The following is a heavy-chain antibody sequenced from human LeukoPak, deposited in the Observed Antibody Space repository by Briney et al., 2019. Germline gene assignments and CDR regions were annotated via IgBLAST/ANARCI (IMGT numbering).Heavy chain of an antibody. V-gene: IGHV3-53*01. Sequence: GGSLRLSCAASEFSVGSNYMTWVRQAPGKGLEWVSGISPGGPTYYADSVKGRFTISRDDPKNTLYLQMKNLRAEDTAVYYCAKDGAWLRFDDWGQGILVTVSS. CDR2: ISPGGPT. CDR1: EFSVGSNY. CDR3: AKDGAWLRFDD. D-gene: IGHD5-12*01. J-gene: IGHJ4*02.